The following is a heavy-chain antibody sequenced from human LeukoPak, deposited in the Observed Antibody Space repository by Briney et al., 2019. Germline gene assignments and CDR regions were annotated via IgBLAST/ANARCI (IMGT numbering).Heavy chain of an antibody. CDR3: ARGLGIAVAGTWFDP. V-gene: IGHV4-30-2*01. CDR1: GGSISSGGYS. J-gene: IGHJ5*02. D-gene: IGHD6-19*01. CDR2: IYHSGST. Sequence: SETLSLTCAVSGGSISSGGYSWSWIRQPPGKGLEWIGYIYHSGSTYYNPSLKSRVTISVDTSKNQFSLKLSSVTAADTAVYYCARGLGIAVAGTWFDPWGQGTLVTVSS.